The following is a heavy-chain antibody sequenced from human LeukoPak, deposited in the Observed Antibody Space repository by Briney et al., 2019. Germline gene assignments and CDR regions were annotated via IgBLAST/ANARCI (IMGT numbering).Heavy chain of an antibody. CDR2: IWSDATNK. CDR3: AKDAQRGFDYSNSLEY. D-gene: IGHD4-11*01. Sequence: GGSLRLSCAASGFTFSHYGMHWVRQAPGKGLEWVAVIWSDATNKCYADSVKGRFTIYRDDSQNRVFLQMNSLRAEDTALYYCAKDAQRGFDYSNSLEYWGQGALVSVSS. CDR1: GFTFSHYG. V-gene: IGHV3-33*06. J-gene: IGHJ4*02.